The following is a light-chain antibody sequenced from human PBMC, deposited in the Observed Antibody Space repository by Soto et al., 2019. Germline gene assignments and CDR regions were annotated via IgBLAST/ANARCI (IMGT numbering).Light chain of an antibody. CDR2: GAS. CDR3: QQSYTSPVT. CDR1: QSISTY. Sequence: DIQMTQSPSSLSVSIGDRVTITCRASQSISTYLNWYEQKPGKAPNLLIYGASTLQSGVPSRFSGGGSGTYFTLTISGLHPEDFGSYYCQQSYTSPVTFGGETKGEIK. J-gene: IGKJ4*01. V-gene: IGKV1-39*01.